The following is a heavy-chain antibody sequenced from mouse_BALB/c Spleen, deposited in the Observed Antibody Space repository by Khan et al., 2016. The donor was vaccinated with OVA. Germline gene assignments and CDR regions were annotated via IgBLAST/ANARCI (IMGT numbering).Heavy chain of an antibody. CDR1: GYSITSDYA. D-gene: IGHD4-1*01. CDR3: AMGRTY. Sequence: EVQLQESGPGLVKPSQSLSLTCTVTGYSITSDYAWNWIRQFPGNKLEWMGYISYSGSTSYNPSLKSRFFISRDTSKNQFFLQLNSVTTEDTARYYCAMGRTYWGQGTLVTVSA. CDR2: ISYSGST. V-gene: IGHV3-2*02. J-gene: IGHJ3*01.